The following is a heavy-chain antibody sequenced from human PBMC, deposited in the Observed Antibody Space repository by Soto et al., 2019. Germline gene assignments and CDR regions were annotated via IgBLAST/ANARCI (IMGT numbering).Heavy chain of an antibody. V-gene: IGHV3-23*01. J-gene: IGHJ3*02. Sequence: GSLRLSCAASGFTFSSYAMSWVRQAPGKGPEWVSAISGSGGSTYYADSVKGRFTISRDNSKNTLYLQMSSLRAEDTAVYYCARPPGRALDIWGQGTMVTVSS. CDR3: ARPPGRALDI. D-gene: IGHD2-8*02. CDR2: ISGSGGST. CDR1: GFTFSSYA.